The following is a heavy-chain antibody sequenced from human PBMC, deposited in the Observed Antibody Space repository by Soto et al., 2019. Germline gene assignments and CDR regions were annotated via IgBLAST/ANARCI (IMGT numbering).Heavy chain of an antibody. D-gene: IGHD3-10*01. CDR3: ARDGGYFHY. CDR1: GFTFSSYW. J-gene: IGHJ4*02. CDR2: INSDGSST. V-gene: IGHV3-74*01. Sequence: EVQLVEFGGGLAQPGGSLRLSCAASGFTFSSYWMYWVRQAPGEGLVWVSRINSDGSSTTYADSVKGRFTVSRDNAKDTLYLHMNSLRAEDTAVYYCARDGGYFHYWGQGILVIVSS.